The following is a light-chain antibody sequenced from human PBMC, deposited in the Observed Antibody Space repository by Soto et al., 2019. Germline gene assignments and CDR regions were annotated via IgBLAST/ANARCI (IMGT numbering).Light chain of an antibody. Sequence: QSVLTQPPSASGTPGQRVTISCSGSSSNIGSNPVDWYQQLPGTAPKVLIYSNNQRPAGVPARFSGSKAGTSASLAISGLQSEDETDYYCAAWDDSLNGVVFGGGTKLTVL. CDR2: SNN. V-gene: IGLV1-44*01. CDR1: SSNIGSNP. J-gene: IGLJ2*01. CDR3: AAWDDSLNGVV.